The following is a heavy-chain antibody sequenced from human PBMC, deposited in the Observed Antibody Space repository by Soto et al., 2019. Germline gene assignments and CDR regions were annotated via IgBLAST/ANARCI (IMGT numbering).Heavy chain of an antibody. CDR3: ARSGDGYTPVVSFY. Sequence: QVQLQESGPGLVKPSETLSLTCTVSGGSISSYYWSWIRQPPGKGLEWIGYIYYSGSTNYNPSLKSRVTISVDTSKNQFSLKLSSVTAADTAVYYCARSGDGYTPVVSFYWCQGTLVTVSS. CDR1: GGSISSYY. V-gene: IGHV4-59*01. J-gene: IGHJ4*02. D-gene: IGHD5-12*01. CDR2: IYYSGST.